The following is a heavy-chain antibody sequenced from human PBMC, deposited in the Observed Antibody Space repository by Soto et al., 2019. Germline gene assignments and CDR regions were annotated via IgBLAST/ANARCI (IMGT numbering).Heavy chain of an antibody. Sequence: QVHLVQSGAEVKKPGASVKVSCKASGYSLTSHYMHWVRQAPGQGLEWMGMINPSGDDTSHAQRFQGRLTMTRDTSTIVYMELSSLRSEDTAVYYCARDSSSGWPLGYWGQGTLVTVSS. J-gene: IGHJ4*02. CDR3: ARDSSSGWPLGY. CDR1: GYSLTSHY. D-gene: IGHD6-19*01. CDR2: INPSGDDT. V-gene: IGHV1-46*01.